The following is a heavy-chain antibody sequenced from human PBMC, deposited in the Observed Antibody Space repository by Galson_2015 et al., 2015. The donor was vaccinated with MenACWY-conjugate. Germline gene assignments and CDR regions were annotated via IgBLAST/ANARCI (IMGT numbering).Heavy chain of an antibody. V-gene: IGHV4-59*08. CDR3: ARGVNLASMAGY. CDR1: GGSINSYY. J-gene: IGHJ4*02. D-gene: IGHD3-3*02. Sequence: TVSGGSINSYYWSWIRQPPGKGLEWIGYMYYSGSANYNPSLKSRVTISVGTSKNQFSLTMTSVTAADTAVYYCARGVNLASMAGYWGQGTLVTASS. CDR2: MYYSGSA.